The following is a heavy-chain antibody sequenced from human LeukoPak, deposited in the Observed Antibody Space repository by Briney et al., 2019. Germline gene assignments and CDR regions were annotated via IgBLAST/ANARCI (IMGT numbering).Heavy chain of an antibody. Sequence: GESLKISCKASGYSFDYYWIAWVRQMLGKGLEWMGIIYPDDSDSTYSPSFQGQVTISVDKSINTAYLQWSSLKASNTAIYYCARVGSVTNFGVVSYYFDYWGQGTLVTVSS. CDR2: IYPDDSDS. D-gene: IGHD3-3*01. CDR3: ARVGSVTNFGVVSYYFDY. CDR1: GYSFDYYW. J-gene: IGHJ4*02. V-gene: IGHV5-51*01.